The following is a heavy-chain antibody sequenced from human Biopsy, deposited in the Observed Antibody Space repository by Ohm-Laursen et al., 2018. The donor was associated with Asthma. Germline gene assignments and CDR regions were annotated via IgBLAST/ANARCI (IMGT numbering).Heavy chain of an antibody. CDR1: GFTFDDFA. V-gene: IGHV3-9*01. Sequence: SLRLSCAASGFTFDDFAMHWVRQAPGKGLEWVASVSWNSRDIAYADSVRGRFTISRDFSKNTLHLQMHSLRVEDTAVYYCARGDSSGWSHYYFDYWGQGTLVTVSS. J-gene: IGHJ4*02. D-gene: IGHD6-19*01. CDR3: ARGDSSGWSHYYFDY. CDR2: VSWNSRDI.